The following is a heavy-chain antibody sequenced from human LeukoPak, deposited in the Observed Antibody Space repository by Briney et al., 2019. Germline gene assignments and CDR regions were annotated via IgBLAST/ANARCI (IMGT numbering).Heavy chain of an antibody. J-gene: IGHJ6*03. Sequence: GESLKISCKGSGYRFTSYWIGWVRQMPGKGMEWMGIIYPGDSDTRYSPSFQGQVTISADKSISTAYLQWSSLKASDTAMYYCARRGYSGYDSPHYYYMDVWGKGTTVTVSS. CDR1: GYRFTSYW. CDR2: IYPGDSDT. D-gene: IGHD5-12*01. V-gene: IGHV5-51*01. CDR3: ARRGYSGYDSPHYYYMDV.